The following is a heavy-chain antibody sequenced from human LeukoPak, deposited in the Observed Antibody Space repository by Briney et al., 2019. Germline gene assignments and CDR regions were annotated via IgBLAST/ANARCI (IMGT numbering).Heavy chain of an antibody. J-gene: IGHJ4*02. Sequence: SETLSLTFTVSGGSISGFYWSWIRQPAGKGLEWIGRIYASGSTNYNPSLKSRVTISVDTSKNQFSLKLSSVTAADTAVYYCARAGGLGYCSSTTCSEDYWGQGTLVTVSS. D-gene: IGHD2-2*01. CDR3: ARAGGLGYCSSTTCSEDY. CDR1: GGSISGFY. V-gene: IGHV4-4*07. CDR2: IYASGST.